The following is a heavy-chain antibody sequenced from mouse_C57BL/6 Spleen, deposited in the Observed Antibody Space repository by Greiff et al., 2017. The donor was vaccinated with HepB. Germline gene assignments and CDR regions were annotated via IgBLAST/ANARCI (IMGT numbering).Heavy chain of an antibody. Sequence: VQGVESGAELAKPGASVKLSCKASGYTFTSYWMHWVKQRPGQGLEWIGYINPSSGYTKYNQKFKDKATLTADKSSSTAYMQLSSLTYEDSAVYYCARPRGANWDPYYAMDYWGQGTSVTVSS. J-gene: IGHJ4*01. V-gene: IGHV1-7*01. D-gene: IGHD4-1*01. CDR1: GYTFTSYW. CDR3: ARPRGANWDPYYAMDY. CDR2: INPSSGYT.